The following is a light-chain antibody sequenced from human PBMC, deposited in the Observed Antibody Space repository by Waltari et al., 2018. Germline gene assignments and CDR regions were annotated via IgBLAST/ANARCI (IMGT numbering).Light chain of an antibody. V-gene: IGLV3-19*01. J-gene: IGLJ2*01. CDR2: GKN. CDR3: NSRDSSGNHLRV. CDR1: SLRSYY. Sequence: SSELTQDPAVSVALGQTVKIKCQGDSLRSYYASWYQKKPGQAPVLVIYGKNNRPSGIPDRFSGSSSGNTASLTITGAQAEDEADYYCNSRDSSGNHLRVFGGGTKLTVL.